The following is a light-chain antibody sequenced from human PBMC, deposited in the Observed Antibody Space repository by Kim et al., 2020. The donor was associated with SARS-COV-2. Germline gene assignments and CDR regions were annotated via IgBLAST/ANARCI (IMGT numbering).Light chain of an antibody. CDR2: RNN. J-gene: IGLJ3*02. CDR1: NNNVGNQG. CDR3: SAWDSSLNAWV. Sequence: LTHPPSVSKGLRQTATLTCTGNNNNVGNQGAAWLQQHQGHPPKLLSYRNNNRPSGISERFSASRSGDTASLTITGLQPEDETDYYCSAWDSSLNAWVFGGGTQLTVL. V-gene: IGLV10-54*04.